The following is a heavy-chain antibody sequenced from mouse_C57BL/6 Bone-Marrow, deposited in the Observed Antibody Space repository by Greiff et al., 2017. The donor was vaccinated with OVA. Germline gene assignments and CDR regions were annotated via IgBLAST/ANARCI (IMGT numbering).Heavy chain of an antibody. J-gene: IGHJ4*01. CDR1: GFTFTDYY. V-gene: IGHV7-3*01. CDR3: ARYRGPYAMDY. CDR2: IRNKANGYTT. Sequence: EVKVVESGGGLVQPGGSLSLSCAASGFTFTDYYMSWVRQPPGKALEWLGFIRNKANGYTTEYSASVKGRFTISRDNSQSILYLQMSALRAEDSATYYCARYRGPYAMDYWGQGTSVTVSS.